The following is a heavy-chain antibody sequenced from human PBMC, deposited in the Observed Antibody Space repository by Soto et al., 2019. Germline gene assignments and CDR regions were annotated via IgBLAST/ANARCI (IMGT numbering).Heavy chain of an antibody. CDR3: ARSVFP. V-gene: IGHV4-31*03. Sequence: QVQLQESGPGLVKPSQTLSLTCTVSGCSISSCGYYWSWNRQHPVKGLEWIGYSSYSGSTYYNPSLKSRVTISVDTSKNQFSLKLSSVTAEDTAVYYCARSVFPWGQGTLVTVSS. J-gene: IGHJ5*02. CDR2: SSYSGST. CDR1: GCSISSCGYY.